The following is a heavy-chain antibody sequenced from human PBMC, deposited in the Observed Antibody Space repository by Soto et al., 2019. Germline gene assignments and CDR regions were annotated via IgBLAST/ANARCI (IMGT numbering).Heavy chain of an antibody. CDR1: GFTFSSYG. V-gene: IGHV3-30*18. J-gene: IGHJ4*02. CDR2: ISYDGSNK. Sequence: PGGSLRLSCAASGFTFSSYGMHWVRQAPGTGLEWVAVISYDGSNKYYADSVKGRFTISRDNSKNTLYLQMNSLRAEDTAVYYCAKDSGPGWGQGTLVTVSS. CDR3: AKDSGPG. D-gene: IGHD5-12*01.